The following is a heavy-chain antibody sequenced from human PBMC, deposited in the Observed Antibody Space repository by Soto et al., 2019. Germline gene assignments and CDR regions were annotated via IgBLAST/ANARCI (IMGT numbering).Heavy chain of an antibody. Sequence: ASVKVSCKASGYTFTSYAMHWVRQAPGQGLEWMGWISGYNGNTNYAQNLQGRVTMTTDTSTSTAYMELRSLRSDDTAVYYCAREGPAPYYYYGMDVWGQGSTVTVSS. V-gene: IGHV1-18*01. CDR2: ISGYNGNT. CDR3: AREGPAPYYYYGMDV. J-gene: IGHJ6*02. CDR1: GYTFTSYA.